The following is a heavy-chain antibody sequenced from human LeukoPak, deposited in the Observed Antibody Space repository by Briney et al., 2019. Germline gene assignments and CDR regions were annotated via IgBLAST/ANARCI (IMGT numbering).Heavy chain of an antibody. J-gene: IGHJ4*02. CDR3: ARVGPWRDYYDSSGSLDY. V-gene: IGHV1-2*02. CDR2: INPNSGGT. D-gene: IGHD3-22*01. Sequence: ASVKVSCKASGYTFTGHYIHWVRQAPGQGLEWMGWINPNSGGTNFAQKFQGRVTMTRDTSISTAYMELSRLISDDTAVYYCARVGPWRDYYDSSGSLDYWGQGTLVTVSS. CDR1: GYTFTGHY.